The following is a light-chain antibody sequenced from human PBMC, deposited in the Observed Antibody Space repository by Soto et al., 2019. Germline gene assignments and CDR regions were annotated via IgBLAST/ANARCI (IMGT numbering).Light chain of an antibody. J-gene: IGLJ3*02. CDR1: SGHSSYA. V-gene: IGLV4-69*01. Sequence: QLVLTQSPSVSASLGASVKLTCTLSSGHSSYAIAWHQQQPEKGPRYLMKINSDGSHSKGDGIPDRFSGSTSGAERYLTISSLQSDDEADYYCQTWSTGIRVFGGGTKLTVL. CDR2: INSDGSH. CDR3: QTWSTGIRV.